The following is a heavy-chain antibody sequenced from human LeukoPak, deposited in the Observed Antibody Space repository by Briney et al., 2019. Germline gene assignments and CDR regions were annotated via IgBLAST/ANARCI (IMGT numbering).Heavy chain of an antibody. Sequence: TSQTLSLTCAVSGGSISSGGYSWSWIRQPPGKGLEWIGYIYHSGSTYYNPSLKSRVTISLDTSKNQISLKLSSVTAADTAVYYCARVVKPPAGTISLDYWGQGTLVIVSS. CDR2: IYHSGST. J-gene: IGHJ4*02. D-gene: IGHD6-13*01. CDR1: GGSISSGGYS. V-gene: IGHV4-30-2*01. CDR3: ARVVKPPAGTISLDY.